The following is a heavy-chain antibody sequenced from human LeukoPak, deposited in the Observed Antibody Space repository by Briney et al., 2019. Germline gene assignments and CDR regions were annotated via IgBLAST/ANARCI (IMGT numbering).Heavy chain of an antibody. V-gene: IGHV1-18*01. CDR1: GYTFTSYG. CDR2: ISAYNGIT. CDR3: ARGLSSGSYSPYFDY. J-gene: IGHJ4*02. D-gene: IGHD1-26*01. Sequence: GASVKVSCKASGYTFTSYGISWVRQAPGQGLEWMGWISAYNGITNYAQKLQGRVTMTTDTSTSTAYMELRNLRSDDTAVYYCARGLSSGSYSPYFDYWGQGTLVTVSS.